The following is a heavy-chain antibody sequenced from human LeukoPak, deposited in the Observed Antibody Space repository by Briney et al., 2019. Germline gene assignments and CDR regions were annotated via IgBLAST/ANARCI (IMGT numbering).Heavy chain of an antibody. J-gene: IGHJ6*03. V-gene: IGHV4-39*01. CDR1: GGSISSSSYY. CDR3: ARQGWLQSVDPSNYYYYYMDV. CDR2: IYYSGST. D-gene: IGHD5-24*01. Sequence: KPSATLSLTCTVSGGSISSSSYYWGWIRQPAGKGLEWIGSIYYSGSTYYNPSLKSRVTISVDTSKNQCSLKLSSVTAADTAVYYCARQGWLQSVDPSNYYYYYMDVWGKGTTVTVSS.